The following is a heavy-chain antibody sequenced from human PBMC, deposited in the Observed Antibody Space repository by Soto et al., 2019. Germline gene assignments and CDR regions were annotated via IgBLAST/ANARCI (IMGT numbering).Heavy chain of an antibody. CDR1: GGSFSGYY. CDR3: VKDPRRYCSSTSCYHHSFADY. CDR2: INHSGST. D-gene: IGHD2-2*01. V-gene: IGHV4-34*01. J-gene: IGHJ4*02. Sequence: ASETLSLTCAVYGGSFSGYYWSWIRQPPGKGLEWIGEINHSGSTNYNPSLKSRVTISVDTSKNQFSLKLSSVTAADTAVYYCVKDPRRYCSSTSCYHHSFADYWGQGTLVTVSS.